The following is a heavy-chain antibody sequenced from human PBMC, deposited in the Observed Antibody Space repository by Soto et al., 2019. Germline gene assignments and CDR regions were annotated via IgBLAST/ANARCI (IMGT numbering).Heavy chain of an antibody. J-gene: IGHJ4*02. CDR3: ARWGFSSSWSSIAY. D-gene: IGHD6-13*01. CDR1: GFTFSNFG. CDR2: IVSSSSTI. Sequence: EVQLVESGGGLVQPGGSLRLSCAASGFTFSNFGMHWVRQAPGKGLEWISYIVSSSSTIYYADSVKGRFTISRDNAKNSLYLQMNSLRADDTAVYYCARWGFSSSWSSIAYWGQGTLVTVSS. V-gene: IGHV3-48*01.